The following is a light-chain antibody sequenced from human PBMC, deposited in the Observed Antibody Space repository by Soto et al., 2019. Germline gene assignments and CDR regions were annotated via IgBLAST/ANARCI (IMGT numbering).Light chain of an antibody. CDR2: GAS. CDR1: QRVYSSY. CDR3: QQYGSSPPT. Sequence: PGERATLSCRASQRVYSSYLALYQQKPGQAPRLLMYGASSRATGIPDRFSGSGSGTDFTLTISRLEPEDFAVYYCQQYGSSPPTFGQGTKVEIK. J-gene: IGKJ1*01. V-gene: IGKV3-20*01.